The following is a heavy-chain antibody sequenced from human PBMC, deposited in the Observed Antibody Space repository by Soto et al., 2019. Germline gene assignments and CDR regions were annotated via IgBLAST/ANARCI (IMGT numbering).Heavy chain of an antibody. D-gene: IGHD2-8*01. CDR3: ARDDIVLMVYPDY. J-gene: IGHJ4*02. CDR1: GFTFSDYY. V-gene: IGHV3-11*01. Sequence: LRLSCAASGFTFSDYYMSWIRQAPGKGLEWVSYISSSGSTIYYADSVKGRFTISRDNAKNSLYLQMNSLRAEDTAVYYCARDDIVLMVYPDYWGQGTLVTVSS. CDR2: ISSSGSTI.